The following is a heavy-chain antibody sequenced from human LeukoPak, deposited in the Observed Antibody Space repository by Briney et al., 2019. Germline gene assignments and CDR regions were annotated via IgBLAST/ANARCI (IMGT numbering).Heavy chain of an antibody. D-gene: IGHD6-19*01. V-gene: IGHV4-4*09. J-gene: IGHJ4*02. CDR2: IYTSGST. Sequence: SETLSLTCTVSGGSISSYYWSWIRQPPGKGLEWIWYIYTSGSTNYNPSLKSRVTISVDTSKNQFSLKLSSVTAADTAVYYCARLNPPGGSSGWYFDYWGQGTLVTVSS. CDR1: GGSISSYY. CDR3: ARLNPPGGSSGWYFDY.